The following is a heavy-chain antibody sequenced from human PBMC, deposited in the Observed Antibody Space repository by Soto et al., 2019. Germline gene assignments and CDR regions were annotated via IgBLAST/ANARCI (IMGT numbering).Heavy chain of an antibody. CDR1: GYTFTSYD. J-gene: IGHJ5*02. CDR3: ARDRNWVDP. V-gene: IGHV1-18*01. CDR2: MSTSNGNT. Sequence: QVQLVQSGAEVKKPGASVKVSCKASGYTFTSYDISWVRQAPGQGLEWMGWMSTSNGNTNYAQKLQGRVTMTTDTSMSTANMELRSLRPDDTAGYFCARDRNWVDPWGQGTLVTVS.